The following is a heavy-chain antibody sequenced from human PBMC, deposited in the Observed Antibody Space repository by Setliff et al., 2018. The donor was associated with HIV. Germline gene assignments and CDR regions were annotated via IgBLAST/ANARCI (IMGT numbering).Heavy chain of an antibody. CDR1: GFTVSSKY. J-gene: IGHJ6*02. Sequence: GVLRLSCAASGFTVSSKYMSWVRQSPGKGLEWVSVIYKVGSTFYADSVKGRFTISRDNSKNMVYLQMNSLRAEDTAVYYCARSVRPIYYYFDLGVWGQGTTVTVSS. CDR3: ARSVRPIYYYFDLGV. CDR2: IYKVGST. D-gene: IGHD3-3*01. V-gene: IGHV3-66*01.